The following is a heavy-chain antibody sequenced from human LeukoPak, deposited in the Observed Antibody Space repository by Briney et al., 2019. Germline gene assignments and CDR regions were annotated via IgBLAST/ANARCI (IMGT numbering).Heavy chain of an antibody. CDR3: ARKVLSGSRYFDY. CDR2: ITSSVSTI. J-gene: IGHJ4*02. Sequence: GGTLRLSCAASGFTFSSFEMNWVRQAPGKGLELVSYITSSVSTIYYAESVKGRFTISRDNAKNSLFLQMNSLRAEDTAVYYCARKVLSGSRYFDYWGQGALVTVSS. D-gene: IGHD1-26*01. CDR1: GFTFSSFE. V-gene: IGHV3-48*03.